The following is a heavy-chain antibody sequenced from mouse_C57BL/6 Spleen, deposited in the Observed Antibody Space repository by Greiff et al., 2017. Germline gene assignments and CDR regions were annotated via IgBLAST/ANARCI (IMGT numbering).Heavy chain of an antibody. D-gene: IGHD2-5*01. CDR2: IDPSDSYT. CDR3: ERKGDYSNHFDY. Sequence: VQLQQPGAELVMPGASVKLSCKASGYTFTSYWMHWVKQRPGQGLEWIGEIDPSDSYTNYNQKFKGKSTLTVDKSSSTAYMQLSSLTSEDSAVDYCERKGDYSNHFDYWGQGTTLTVSS. J-gene: IGHJ2*01. CDR1: GYTFTSYW. V-gene: IGHV1-69*01.